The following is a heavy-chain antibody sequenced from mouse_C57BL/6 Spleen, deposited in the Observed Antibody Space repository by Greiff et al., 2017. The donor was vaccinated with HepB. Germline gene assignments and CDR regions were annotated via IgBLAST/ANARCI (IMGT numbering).Heavy chain of an antibody. D-gene: IGHD1-1*01. CDR1: GFNIKDDY. V-gene: IGHV14-4*01. J-gene: IGHJ2*01. Sequence: VQLQQSGAELVRPGASVKLSCTASGFNIKDDYMHWVKQRPEQGLEWIGWIDPANGDTEYASKFQGKATITADTSSNTAYLQLSSLTSEDTAVYYCTTTTVVATDYWGQGTTLTVSS. CDR3: TTTTVVATDY. CDR2: IDPANGDT.